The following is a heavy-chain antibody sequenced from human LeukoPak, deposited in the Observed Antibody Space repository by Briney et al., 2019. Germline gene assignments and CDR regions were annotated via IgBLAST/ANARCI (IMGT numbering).Heavy chain of an antibody. CDR2: IYPGDSET. CDR1: GYSFTSYW. D-gene: IGHD3-10*01. V-gene: IGHV5-51*01. CDR3: ARQGSGFAPKHYYYMDV. J-gene: IGHJ6*03. Sequence: GESLKISCKGSGYSFTSYWIGWVRQMPGKGLEWMGIIYPGDSETRYSPSFQGQVTISADKSISTAYLQWSSLKASDTAMYYCARQGSGFAPKHYYYMDVWGKGTTVIVSS.